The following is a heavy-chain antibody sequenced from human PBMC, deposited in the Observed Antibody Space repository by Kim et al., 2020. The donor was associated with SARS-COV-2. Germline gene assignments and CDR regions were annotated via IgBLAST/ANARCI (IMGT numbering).Heavy chain of an antibody. CDR3: TTSNCSGGSCYFGWFDP. Sequence: VKGRFTISRDDSKNTAYLQMNSLKTEDTAVYYCTTSNCSGGSCYFGWFDPWGQGTLVTVSS. V-gene: IGHV3-73*01. D-gene: IGHD2-15*01. J-gene: IGHJ5*02.